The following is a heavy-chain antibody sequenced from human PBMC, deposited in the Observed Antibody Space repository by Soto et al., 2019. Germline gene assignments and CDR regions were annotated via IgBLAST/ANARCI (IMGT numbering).Heavy chain of an antibody. CDR3: ARHDSSGYYYYFDY. D-gene: IGHD3-22*01. CDR1: GYTFTSYG. CDR2: ISAYNGNT. V-gene: IGHV1-18*01. J-gene: IGHJ4*02. Sequence: ASVKVSCKASGYTFTSYGISWVRQAPGQGLEWMGWISAYNGNTNYAQKLQGRVTMTTDTSTSTAYMELRSLRSDDTAVHYCARHDSSGYYYYFDYWGQGTLVTVSS.